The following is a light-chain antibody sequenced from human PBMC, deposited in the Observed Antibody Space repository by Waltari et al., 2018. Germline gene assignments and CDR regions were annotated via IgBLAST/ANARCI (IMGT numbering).Light chain of an antibody. CDR1: QSVDSW. Sequence: DIQMTQSPSTLSASVGDRVTITCRASQSVDSWLSWYQQKPGKAPKLLIFQASILGSGVPSRFSGSGSGTEFTLTISSLQPDDFATYYCQQYNLYSETFGQGTKVEVK. J-gene: IGKJ1*01. V-gene: IGKV1-5*03. CDR2: QAS. CDR3: QQYNLYSET.